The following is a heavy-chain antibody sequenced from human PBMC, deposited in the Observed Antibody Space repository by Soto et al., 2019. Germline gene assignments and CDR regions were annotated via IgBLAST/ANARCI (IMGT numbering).Heavy chain of an antibody. D-gene: IGHD4-17*01. CDR1: GFAFNTNA. Sequence: PGGSLRLSCAASGFAFNTNAMNWVRQAPGEGLEWVSGISASGGSTYYADPVKGRFSISRDNSNNTLYLQMNSLRADDTAVYYYVKTASMTNRDGFDHSGQGTLVIVSS. J-gene: IGHJ4*02. CDR3: VKTASMTNRDGFDH. CDR2: ISASGGST. V-gene: IGHV3-23*01.